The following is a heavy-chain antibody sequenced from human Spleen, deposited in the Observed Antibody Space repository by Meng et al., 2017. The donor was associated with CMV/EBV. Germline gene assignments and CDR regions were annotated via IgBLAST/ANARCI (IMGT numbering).Heavy chain of an antibody. V-gene: IGHV3-30-3*01. CDR2: ISYDGSNN. Sequence: GGSLRLSCAASGFTFEDKAMHWVRQAPGKGLQWVAVISYDGSNNYYADSVKGRFTISRDNSNDTLYLQMNSLRVDDTAVYYCARVSPSAIVVVPAALADAFDFWGQGTTVTVSS. CDR3: ARVSPSAIVVVPAALADAFDF. D-gene: IGHD2-2*01. J-gene: IGHJ3*01. CDR1: GFTFEDKA.